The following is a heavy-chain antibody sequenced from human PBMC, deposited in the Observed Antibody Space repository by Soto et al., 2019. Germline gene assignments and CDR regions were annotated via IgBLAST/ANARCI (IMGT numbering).Heavy chain of an antibody. D-gene: IGHD1-7*01. V-gene: IGHV4-34*01. CDR2: INHSGST. CDR3: ARDGITGTTGYYYYGMDV. J-gene: IGHJ6*02. Sequence: SETLSLTCAVYGGSFSGYYWSWIRQPPGKGLEWIGEINHSGSTNYNPSLKSRVTISVDTSKNQFSLKLSSVTVADTAVYYCARDGITGTTGYYYYGMDVWGQGTTVTVSS. CDR1: GGSFSGYY.